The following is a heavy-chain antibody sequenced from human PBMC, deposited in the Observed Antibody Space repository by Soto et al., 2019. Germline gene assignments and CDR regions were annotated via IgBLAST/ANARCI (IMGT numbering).Heavy chain of an antibody. Sequence: QVQLVQSGAEVKKPGASVKVSCKASGYTFTSYAMHWVRQAPGQRLEWMGWINAGSGNTKYSQKFQGRVTITRDTSASTAYMELSSLRSEDTAVYYCARVSRSSNTAMVTLGYWGQGTLVTVSS. CDR2: INAGSGNT. CDR1: GYTFTSYA. J-gene: IGHJ4*02. CDR3: ARVSRSSNTAMVTLGY. V-gene: IGHV1-3*01. D-gene: IGHD5-18*01.